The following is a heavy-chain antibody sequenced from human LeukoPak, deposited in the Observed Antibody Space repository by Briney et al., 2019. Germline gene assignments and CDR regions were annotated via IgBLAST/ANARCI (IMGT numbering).Heavy chain of an antibody. CDR3: ARVSGGTYPDY. D-gene: IGHD1-26*01. CDR1: GVSISSYY. CDR2: IYYSGST. Sequence: SETLSLTCTVSGVSISSYYWSWIRQPPGKGLEWIGYIYYSGSTNYNPSLKSRVTISVDTSKNQFSLKLSSVTTADTAVYYCARVSGGTYPDYWGQGTLVTVSP. J-gene: IGHJ4*02. V-gene: IGHV4-59*01.